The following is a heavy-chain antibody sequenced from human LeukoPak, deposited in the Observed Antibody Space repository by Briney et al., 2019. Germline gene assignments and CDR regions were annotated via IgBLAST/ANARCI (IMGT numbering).Heavy chain of an antibody. CDR1: GFTFSNYN. J-gene: IGHJ4*02. CDR3: ARDPDGS. CDR2: IYSGGST. D-gene: IGHD5-24*01. Sequence: GSLRLSCAASGFTFSNYNMNWVRQAPGKGLEWVSVIYSGGSTYYADSVKGRFTISRDNSKNTLYLQMNSLRPEDTAVYYCARDPDGSWGQGTLVTVSS. V-gene: IGHV3-66*01.